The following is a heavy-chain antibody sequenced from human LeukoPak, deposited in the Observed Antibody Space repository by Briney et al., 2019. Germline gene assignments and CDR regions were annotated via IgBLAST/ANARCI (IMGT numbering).Heavy chain of an antibody. V-gene: IGHV1-8*01. CDR1: GYTFTNYD. CDR3: ATELRWKDH. J-gene: IGHJ4*02. Sequence: ASVKVSCKASGYTFTNYDINWVRQATGQGLEWMGYMKPNSGNTGYAQKFQGRVTMTRDTSISTAYMELSSLTSEDTAVYYCATELRWKDHWGQGTLVTVSS. CDR2: MKPNSGNT. D-gene: IGHD4-23*01.